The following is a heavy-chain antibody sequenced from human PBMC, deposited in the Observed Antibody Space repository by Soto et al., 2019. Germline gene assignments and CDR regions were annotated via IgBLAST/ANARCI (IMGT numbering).Heavy chain of an antibody. V-gene: IGHV3-30*18. D-gene: IGHD5-12*01. CDR1: GFTFSNHS. CDR2: ISYDASNK. J-gene: IGHJ6*02. Sequence: GRSRRLPCAASGFTFSNHSMHWVRQAPRKALQWVAAISYDASNKYYVDSVKGRFTVSRDNSKNTLYLQMNSLRAEDTAMYYCAKAVVEVIVATATDVWGQGTTVTVSS. CDR3: AKAVVEVIVATATDV.